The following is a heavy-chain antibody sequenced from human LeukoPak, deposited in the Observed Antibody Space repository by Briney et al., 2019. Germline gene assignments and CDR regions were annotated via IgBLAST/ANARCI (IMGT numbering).Heavy chain of an antibody. V-gene: IGHV4-59*01. CDR3: ASGGIAAAGYFDY. D-gene: IGHD6-13*01. CDR2: IYYSGST. Sequence: SETLSLTCTVSGGSISSYYWSWIRQPPGKGLEWIGYIYYSGSTNYNPSLKSRVTISVDTSKNQFSLKLSSVTAADTAVYYCASGGIAAAGYFDYWGQGTLVTVSS. J-gene: IGHJ4*02. CDR1: GGSISSYY.